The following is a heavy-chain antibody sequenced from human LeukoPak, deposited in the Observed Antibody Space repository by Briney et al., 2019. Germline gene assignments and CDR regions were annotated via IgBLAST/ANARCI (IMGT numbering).Heavy chain of an antibody. Sequence: GGSLRLSCAASGFTFSSYGMNWVRQAPGRGLEWVAVISFDGSNNYYGDSVKGRFTISRDNSKNTLYLQLNSLRAEDTAIYYCANGRGPNTGPTLDYWGQGTLVTVSS. CDR3: ANGRGPNTGPTLDY. D-gene: IGHD2-15*01. V-gene: IGHV3-30*18. CDR2: ISFDGSNN. J-gene: IGHJ4*02. CDR1: GFTFSSYG.